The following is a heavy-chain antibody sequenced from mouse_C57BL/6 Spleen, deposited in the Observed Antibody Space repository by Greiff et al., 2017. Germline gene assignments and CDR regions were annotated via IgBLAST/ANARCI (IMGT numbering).Heavy chain of an antibody. CDR2: IYPGDGDT. D-gene: IGHD2-1*01. J-gene: IGHJ2*01. V-gene: IGHV1-80*01. CDR1: GYAFSSYW. Sequence: VKLQESGAELVKPGASVKISCKASGYAFSSYWMNWVKQRPGKGLEWIGQIYPGDGDTNYNGKFKGKATLTADKSSSTAYMQLSSLTSEDSAVYFCAIYGTFHYFDYWGQGTTLTVSS. CDR3: AIYGTFHYFDY.